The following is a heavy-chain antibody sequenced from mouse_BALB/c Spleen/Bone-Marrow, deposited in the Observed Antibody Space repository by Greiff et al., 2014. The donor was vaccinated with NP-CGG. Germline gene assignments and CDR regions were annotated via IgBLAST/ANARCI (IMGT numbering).Heavy chain of an antibody. CDR3: TRQYGNYYAMGY. J-gene: IGHJ4*01. CDR1: GYTFTSYW. CDR2: IYPSDSYT. V-gene: IGHV1-69*02. D-gene: IGHD2-10*02. Sequence: QVQLQQPGAELVRPGASVKVSCKASGYTFTSYWINWVKQRPGQGLEWIGNIYPSDSYTNYNQNFKDKATLTVDKSSSTAYMQPSSPTSEDSAVYYCTRQYGNYYAMGYWGQGTSVTVSS.